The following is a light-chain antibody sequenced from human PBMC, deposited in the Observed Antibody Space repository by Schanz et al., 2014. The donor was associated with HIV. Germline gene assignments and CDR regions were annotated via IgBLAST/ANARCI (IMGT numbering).Light chain of an antibody. CDR3: QTWDTGTHVL. CDR2: LNSDGSH. V-gene: IGLV4-69*01. CDR1: SGHSNYA. Sequence: QSVLTQSPSASASLGASVKLTCTLSSGHSNYAVAWHQQQPEKGPRYLMNLNSDGSHNKGDGIPDRFSGSSSGAERYLTISSLQSEDEADYYCQTWDTGTHVLFGGGTKVTVL. J-gene: IGLJ2*01.